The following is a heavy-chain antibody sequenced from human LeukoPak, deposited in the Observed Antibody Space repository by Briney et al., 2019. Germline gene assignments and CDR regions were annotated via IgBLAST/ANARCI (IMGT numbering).Heavy chain of an antibody. CDR3: ASLVGGSGSYYNY. V-gene: IGHV1-2*02. CDR2: INPNSGGT. CDR1: GYTFTGYY. J-gene: IGHJ4*02. D-gene: IGHD3-10*01. Sequence: ASVKVSCKASGYTFTGYYMHWVRQAPGQGLEWMGWINPNSGGTNYAQKFQGRVTMTRDTSISTAYMGLSRLRSDDTAVYYCASLVGGSGSYYNYWGQGTLVTVSS.